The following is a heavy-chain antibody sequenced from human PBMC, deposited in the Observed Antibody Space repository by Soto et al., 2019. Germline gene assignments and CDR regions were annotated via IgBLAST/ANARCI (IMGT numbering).Heavy chain of an antibody. V-gene: IGHV4-59*01. Sequence: PAETLARTCPVSGGSISRYYWSCIRQRPGKGLERIGYIYYSGSTNYTHYLKSRVTRSVDTSTNQFSLKLTSVTAADTAVYHCARAFSYYYGPSEVWGQANTVTVS. CDR1: GGSISRYY. CDR2: IYYSGST. J-gene: IGHJ6*02. D-gene: IGHD3-10*01. CDR3: ARAFSYYYGPSEV.